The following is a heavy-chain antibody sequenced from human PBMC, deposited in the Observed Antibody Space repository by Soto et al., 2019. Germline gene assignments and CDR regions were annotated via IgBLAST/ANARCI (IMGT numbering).Heavy chain of an antibody. J-gene: IGHJ4*02. V-gene: IGHV4-31*03. Sequence: SETLSLTCTVSGGPISSGGYYWSWIRQHPGKGLEWIGYIYYSGSTYYNPSLKSRVTISVDTSKNQFSLKLSSVTAADTAVYYCARASMIVVVIDYWGQGTLVTVSS. D-gene: IGHD3-22*01. CDR3: ARASMIVVVIDY. CDR2: IYYSGST. CDR1: GGPISSGGYY.